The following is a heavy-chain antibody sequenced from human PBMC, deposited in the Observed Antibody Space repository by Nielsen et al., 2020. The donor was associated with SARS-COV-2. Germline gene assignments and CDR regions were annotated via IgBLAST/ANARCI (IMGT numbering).Heavy chain of an antibody. CDR2: INTNTGNP. CDR3: ARGWIVVVPAASARGDAFDI. D-gene: IGHD2-2*01. V-gene: IGHV7-4-1*01. Sequence: ASVKVSCKASGYTFTSYAMNWVRQAPGQGLEWMGWINTNTGNPTYAQGFTGRFVFSLDTSVSTAYLQICSLKAEDTAVYYCARGWIVVVPAASARGDAFDIWGQGTMVTVS. CDR1: GYTFTSYA. J-gene: IGHJ3*02.